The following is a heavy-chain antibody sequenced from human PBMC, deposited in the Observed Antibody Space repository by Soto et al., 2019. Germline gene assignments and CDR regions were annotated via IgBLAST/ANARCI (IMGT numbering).Heavy chain of an antibody. J-gene: IGHJ6*02. Sequence: SGPTLVNPTQTLTLTCTFSGFSLNSNGMCVNWIRQPPGKALECLALIDWDDDKYYSTSLKTRLTISRDTSKNQVVLTMTNMDPVDTATYYCARTSALPLGYPHCTDVWGQGKPVTV. CDR1: GFSLNSNGMC. V-gene: IGHV2-70*13. CDR3: ARTSALPLGYPHCTDV. D-gene: IGHD1-1*01. CDR2: IDWDDDK.